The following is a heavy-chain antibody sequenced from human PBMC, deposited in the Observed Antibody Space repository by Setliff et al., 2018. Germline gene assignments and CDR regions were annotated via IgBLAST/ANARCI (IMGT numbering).Heavy chain of an antibody. Sequence: PSETLSLTCTVSGDSISSGTYYWGWIRQPPGKGLEWIGSRYYSGHTYYNPSLKSRVAMPVDKAKNQFSLNLRSVSAADTAIYYCAKHGEESKVTTYLASWGQGTQVTSPQ. J-gene: IGHJ5*02. D-gene: IGHD4-17*01. CDR2: RYYSGHT. CDR3: AKHGEESKVTTYLAS. CDR1: GDSISSGTYY. V-gene: IGHV4-39*01.